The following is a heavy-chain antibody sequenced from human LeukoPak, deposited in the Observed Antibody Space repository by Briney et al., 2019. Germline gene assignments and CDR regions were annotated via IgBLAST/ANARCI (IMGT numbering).Heavy chain of an antibody. CDR2: IIASSGST. V-gene: IGHV3-23*01. CDR1: GFSISNSA. Sequence: GGSLRLSCAASGFSISNSAMSWVRQAPGKGLEWVSLIIASSGSTFYADSVKGRFTISRDNSKNTLFLQMNSLRAEGTAVYYCAKGAYDYIEMGYFDYWGQGTLVTVSS. D-gene: IGHD5-12*01. J-gene: IGHJ4*02. CDR3: AKGAYDYIEMGYFDY.